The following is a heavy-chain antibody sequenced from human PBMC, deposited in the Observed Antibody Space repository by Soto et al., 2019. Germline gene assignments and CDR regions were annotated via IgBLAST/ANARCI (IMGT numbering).Heavy chain of an antibody. D-gene: IGHD6-19*01. Sequence: HLAESGGGVVQPGKSLRLSCVASGFTFSAYAMHWVRQAPGKGLEWVAGIWFDGNKKSYTDSVKGRFTISRDNSKNTLYLETNTLSPEDMAVYYCARDFDPYTSGPDYWGQGTLVTVSS. CDR2: IWFDGNKK. CDR1: GFTFSAYA. CDR3: ARDFDPYTSGPDY. J-gene: IGHJ4*02. V-gene: IGHV3-33*01.